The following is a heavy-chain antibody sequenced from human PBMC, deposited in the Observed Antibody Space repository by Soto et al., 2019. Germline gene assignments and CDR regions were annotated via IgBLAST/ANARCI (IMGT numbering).Heavy chain of an antibody. CDR2: ISDSGGSI. CDR1: GCTFNRHA. J-gene: IGHJ6*02. V-gene: IGHV3-23*01. D-gene: IGHD5-18*01. CDR3: AKDGGYSYGYSPRYYYGMDV. Sequence: GGPLRLSCTASGCTFNRHAMTWVRQAPGKGLEWVSAISDSGGSIYYADSVKGRFTISRDNSKNTLYLQMNTLRAEDTAVYYCAKDGGYSYGYSPRYYYGMDVWGQGTTVTVSS.